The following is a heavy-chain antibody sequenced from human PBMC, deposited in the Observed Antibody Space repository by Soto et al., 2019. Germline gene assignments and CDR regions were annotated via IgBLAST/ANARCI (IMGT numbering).Heavy chain of an antibody. Sequence: SETLFLTCTVSGGSITDGDYCWSWIRQPPGKGLEWVGYIDDSGSTHYNPSLKSRVSISADTSKNQFSLKLTSVTAADTAVYFCARRAGYYGPYGMDVWGQGTTVTVSS. CDR2: IDDSGST. D-gene: IGHD3-9*01. J-gene: IGHJ6*02. CDR1: GGSITDGDYC. CDR3: ARRAGYYGPYGMDV. V-gene: IGHV4-30-4*01.